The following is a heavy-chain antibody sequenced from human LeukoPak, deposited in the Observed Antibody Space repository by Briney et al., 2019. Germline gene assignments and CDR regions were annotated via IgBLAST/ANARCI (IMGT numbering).Heavy chain of an antibody. J-gene: IGHJ3*02. Sequence: GGSLRLSCAASGFTFSSYEMNWVRQAPGKGLEWVSYISSSGNTIYYADSVKGRFTISRDNAKNSLYLQMNSLRAEDTAVYYCARGRGLGAFDTWGQGTMVTVSS. CDR3: ARGRGLGAFDT. D-gene: IGHD3/OR15-3a*01. CDR2: ISSSGNTI. CDR1: GFTFSSYE. V-gene: IGHV3-48*03.